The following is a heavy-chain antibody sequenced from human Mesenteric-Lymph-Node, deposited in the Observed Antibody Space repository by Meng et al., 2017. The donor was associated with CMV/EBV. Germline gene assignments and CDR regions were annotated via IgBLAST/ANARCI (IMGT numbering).Heavy chain of an antibody. CDR1: GFTFSSYS. V-gene: IGHV3-21*01. D-gene: IGHD3-22*01. CDR3: TRSTYYYDSSGYQYYFDY. J-gene: IGHJ4*02. Sequence: GGSLRLSCAASGFTFSSYSMNWVRQAPGKGLEWVSSISSSYRSIYYADSVQGRFTISRDNAKSSLYLQMNSLSAEDTAVYYCTRSTYYYDSSGYQYYFDYWGQGTLVTVSS. CDR2: ISSSYRSI.